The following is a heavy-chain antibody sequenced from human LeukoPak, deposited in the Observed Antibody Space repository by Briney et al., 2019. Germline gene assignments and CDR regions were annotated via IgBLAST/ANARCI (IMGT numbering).Heavy chain of an antibody. D-gene: IGHD2-2*01. V-gene: IGHV1-18*01. J-gene: IGHJ4*02. CDR1: GYTFTSYG. CDR3: ARDIRDIVVVPAAIYDY. Sequence: GASVKVSCKASGYTFTSYGISWVRQAPGQGLEWMGWISAYNGNTNYAQKLQGRVTMTTDTSTSTAYMELRSLRSDDTAVYYCARDIRDIVVVPAAIYDYWGQGTLVTVSS. CDR2: ISAYNGNT.